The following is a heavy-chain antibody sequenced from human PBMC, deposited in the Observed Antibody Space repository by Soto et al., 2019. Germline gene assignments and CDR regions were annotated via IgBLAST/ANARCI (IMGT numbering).Heavy chain of an antibody. CDR1: GGSFRNFV. CDR3: ARDLGGEATIRF. Sequence: QVQLVQYGAEVKKPGSSVKVSCKASGGSFRNFVISWVRQAPGQGLEWMGGIIPNSGTTNYAQKFQGKVTITADESTSTAYMELSGLTSEDTSFYYCARDLGGEATIRFWGQGTLVTVSS. J-gene: IGHJ4*02. CDR2: IIPNSGTT. D-gene: IGHD3-16*01. V-gene: IGHV1-69*01.